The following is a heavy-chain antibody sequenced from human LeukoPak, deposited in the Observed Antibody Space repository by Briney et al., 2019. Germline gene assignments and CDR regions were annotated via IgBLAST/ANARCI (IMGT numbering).Heavy chain of an antibody. CDR2: ISSIGSTI. J-gene: IGHJ6*03. CDR3: ARDALAAAAPGYYYYYMDV. D-gene: IGHD6-13*01. CDR1: GFTFSDYY. V-gene: IGHV3-11*04. Sequence: GGSLRLSCAASGFTFSDYYMSWIRQAPGKGLEWVSYISSIGSTIYYADSVKGRFTISRDNAKNSLYLQMNSLRAEDTAVYYCARDALAAAAPGYYYYYMDVWGKGTTVTVSS.